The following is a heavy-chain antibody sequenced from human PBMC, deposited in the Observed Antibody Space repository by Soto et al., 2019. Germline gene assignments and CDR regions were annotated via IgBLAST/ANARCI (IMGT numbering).Heavy chain of an antibody. CDR3: VRRKERSGPHYFDA. D-gene: IGHD6-25*01. Sequence: QVQLVQSGAEVKKPGASVKVSCKASGYTFTTCDIHWVRQAPGRGLEWMGWMNPSTGKTGNAQRFQGRVTMTRDTSRSTAYMEVSSLRSEDTGVYYCVRRKERSGPHYFDAWGQGTLVTVSS. CDR1: GYTFTTCD. CDR2: MNPSTGKT. J-gene: IGHJ4*02. V-gene: IGHV1-8*02.